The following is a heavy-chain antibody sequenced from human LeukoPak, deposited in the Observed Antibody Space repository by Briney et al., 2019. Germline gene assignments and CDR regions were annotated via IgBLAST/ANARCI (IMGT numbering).Heavy chain of an antibody. CDR2: IKQDGSEE. J-gene: IGHJ6*02. V-gene: IGHV3-7*05. D-gene: IGHD1-1*01. CDR3: ARARLTTYYYYGMDV. Sequence: GGSLRLSCAASGFNFNSYWMSWVRQAPGKGLECVANIKQDGSEEYYVDSMKGRFTISRDNAKNSLYLQMNSLRAEDTAVYYCARARLTTYYYYGMDVWGQGTTVTVSS. CDR1: GFNFNSYW.